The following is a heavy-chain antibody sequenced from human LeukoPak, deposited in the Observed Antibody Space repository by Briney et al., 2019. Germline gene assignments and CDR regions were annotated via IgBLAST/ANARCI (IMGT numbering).Heavy chain of an antibody. J-gene: IGHJ4*02. Sequence: NPSETLSLTCTVSGGSISSYYWSWIRQPPGKGLEWIGYIYYSGSTNYNPSLKSRVTISVDTSKNQFSLKLSSVTAADTAVYYCARANWDYILDYWGQGTLVTVSS. CDR2: IYYSGST. D-gene: IGHD1-7*01. V-gene: IGHV4-59*01. CDR3: ARANWDYILDY. CDR1: GGSISSYY.